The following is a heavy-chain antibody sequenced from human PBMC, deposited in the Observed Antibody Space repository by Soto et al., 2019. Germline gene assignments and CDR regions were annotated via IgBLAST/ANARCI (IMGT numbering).Heavy chain of an antibody. V-gene: IGHV4-34*01. J-gene: IGHJ4*02. CDR3: ARVYPPHDYVWGSYRQRTKIKEFDY. CDR2: INHNGST. Sequence: QVQLQQWGAGLLKPSETLSLTCAVYGGSFSGYYWSWIRQPPGKGLEWIGEINHNGSTNYNPSLKSRVPISVGTSKTQFSLKLSSVTAADTAVYYCARVYPPHDYVWGSYRQRTKIKEFDYWGQGTLVTVSS. CDR1: GGSFSGYY. D-gene: IGHD3-16*02.